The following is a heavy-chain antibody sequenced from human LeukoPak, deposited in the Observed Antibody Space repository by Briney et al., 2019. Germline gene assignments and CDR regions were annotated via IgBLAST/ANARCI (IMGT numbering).Heavy chain of an antibody. D-gene: IGHD3-10*01. J-gene: IGHJ4*02. CDR1: GFTFSGSA. Sequence: GGSLRLSCAASGFTFSGSALHWVRQASGKGLEWVGRIRSTANGYATAYAASVKGRFTISRDDSKNTAYLQMDSLKTKDTAVYYCTGNYYGPGSYADFDYWGQGTLVTVSS. CDR2: IRSTANGYAT. CDR3: TGNYYGPGSYADFDY. V-gene: IGHV3-73*01.